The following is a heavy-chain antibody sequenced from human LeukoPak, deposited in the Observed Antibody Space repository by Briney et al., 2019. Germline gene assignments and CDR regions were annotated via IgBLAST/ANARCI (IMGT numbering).Heavy chain of an antibody. J-gene: IGHJ4*02. CDR3: AKDYSFSSSSSSFTN. CDR1: GFTFSSYW. Sequence: GGSLRLSCAASGFTFSSYWMSWVRQAPGRGLEWVANIKQDGSEKYYVDSVKGRFTISRDNAKNSLYLPMNSLRAEDTAVYYCAKDYSFSSSSSSFTNWGQGTLVTVSS. CDR2: IKQDGSEK. V-gene: IGHV3-7*03. D-gene: IGHD6-6*01.